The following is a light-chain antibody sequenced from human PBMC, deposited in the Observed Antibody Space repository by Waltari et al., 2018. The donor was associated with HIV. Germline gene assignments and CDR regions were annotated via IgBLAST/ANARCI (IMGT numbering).Light chain of an antibody. Sequence: SFELTQPPSVSVPPGQTARITCSGDELPNTYVYCYREGSGQAAVLVCFQHDRRTFWIPEVFSGSSSATGATLTIRGAQVDDEADYYCYSTDTINNPLFGGGTKLTVL. CDR1: ELPNTY. J-gene: IGLJ2*01. CDR3: YSTDTINNPL. V-gene: IGLV3-10*01. CDR2: QHD.